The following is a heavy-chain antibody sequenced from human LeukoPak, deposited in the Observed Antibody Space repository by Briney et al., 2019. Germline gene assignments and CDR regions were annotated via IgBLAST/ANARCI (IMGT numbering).Heavy chain of an antibody. D-gene: IGHD4-11*01. CDR2: IKSDGKT. J-gene: IGHJ4*01. Sequence: GGSLRLSCEASGFTFSRYWMHWVRQAPGKGLVWVSRIKSDGKTNYADSVKGRFTISRDNAKNTVSLQMDSLRAEDTAMYYCARDAQRGFDYSNSLEYWGHGTLVTVSS. CDR3: ARDAQRGFDYSNSLEY. CDR1: GFTFSRYW. V-gene: IGHV3-74*01.